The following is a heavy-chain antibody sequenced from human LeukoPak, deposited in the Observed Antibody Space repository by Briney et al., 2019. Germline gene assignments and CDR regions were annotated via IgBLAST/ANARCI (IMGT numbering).Heavy chain of an antibody. CDR2: IIPIFGIA. V-gene: IGHV1-69*05. CDR1: GGTFSSYA. J-gene: IGHJ6*03. CDR3: ASGGNYVAYYYYYYMDV. D-gene: IGHD4-23*01. Sequence: ASVKVSCKASGGTFSSYAISWVRQAPGQGLEWMGGIIPIFGIANYAQKFQGRVTITTDESTSTAYMELSSLRSEDTAVYYCASGGNYVAYYYYYYMDVWGKGTTVTVSS.